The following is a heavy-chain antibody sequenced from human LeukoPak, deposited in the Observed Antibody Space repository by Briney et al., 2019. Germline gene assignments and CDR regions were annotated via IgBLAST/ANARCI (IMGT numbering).Heavy chain of an antibody. V-gene: IGHV3-74*01. CDR1: GFTFTSHW. Sequence: GGSLRLSCAASGFTFTSHWMHWVRHAPGKGLVWVSRIDNDGSDTTYADSVRGRFTISRDNAKNTLYLQMDSLRAEDTAAYYCVRDRPHNWFDPWGQGTLVTVSS. J-gene: IGHJ5*02. CDR2: IDNDGSDT. CDR3: VRDRPHNWFDP. D-gene: IGHD6-6*01.